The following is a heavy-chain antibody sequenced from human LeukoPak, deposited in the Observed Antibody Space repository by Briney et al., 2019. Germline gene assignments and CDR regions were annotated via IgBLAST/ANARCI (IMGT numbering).Heavy chain of an antibody. CDR3: ARXPIXDIVIVPAADDYYSMDV. J-gene: IGHJ6*03. CDR1: GYTFSSYA. V-gene: IGHV1-3*01. Sequence: GASVKXSCKASGYTFSSYAMHWVRQAPGQRLEWMGWINAGNGNTKYSQEFQGRVTITRDMSTSTDYLELSTLRSDDTAVYDGARXPIXDIVIVPAADDYYSMDVWGKGPRSPSP. D-gene: IGHD2-2*01. CDR2: INAGNGNT.